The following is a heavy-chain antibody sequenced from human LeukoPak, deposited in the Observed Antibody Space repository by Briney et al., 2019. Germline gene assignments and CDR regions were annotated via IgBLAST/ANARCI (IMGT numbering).Heavy chain of an antibody. V-gene: IGHV4-34*01. D-gene: IGHD3-22*01. J-gene: IGHJ4*02. CDR1: GGSFSGYY. CDR3: ARDPLSYYYDSSGSITGSY. CDR2: IYHSGST. Sequence: SETLSLTCAVYGGSFSGYYWSWIRQPPGKGLEWIGSIYHSGSTYYNPSLKSRVTISVDTSKNQFSLKLSSVTAADTAVYYCARDPLSYYYDSSGSITGSYWGQGTLVTVSS.